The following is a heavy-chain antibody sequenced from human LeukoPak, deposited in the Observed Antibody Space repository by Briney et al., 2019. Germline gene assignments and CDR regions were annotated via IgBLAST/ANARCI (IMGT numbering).Heavy chain of an antibody. CDR3: ILRRYSGSYYFPFDY. J-gene: IGHJ4*02. V-gene: IGHV3-23*01. Sequence: PGGSLRLSCAASGFTFSSYAMSWVRQAPGKGLEWVSAISGSGGSTYYADSVKGRFTISRDNSKNTLYLQMNSLRAEDTAVYYCILRRYSGSYYFPFDYWGQGTLVTVSS. CDR2: ISGSGGST. CDR1: GFTFSSYA. D-gene: IGHD1-26*01.